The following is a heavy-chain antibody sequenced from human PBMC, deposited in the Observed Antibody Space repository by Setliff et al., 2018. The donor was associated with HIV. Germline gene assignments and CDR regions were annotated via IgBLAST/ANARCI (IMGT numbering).Heavy chain of an antibody. CDR1: GYTFTSYG. Sequence: ASVKVSCKASGYTFTSYGITWVRQAPGQGLEWMGWISTYNGNTHYAQKLQGRVTMTTDTSTSTAYMELRSLRSDDTAMYDCARKYTGGPLDYWGQGTLVTVSS. D-gene: IGHD6-19*01. CDR3: ARKYTGGPLDY. V-gene: IGHV1-18*01. CDR2: ISTYNGNT. J-gene: IGHJ4*02.